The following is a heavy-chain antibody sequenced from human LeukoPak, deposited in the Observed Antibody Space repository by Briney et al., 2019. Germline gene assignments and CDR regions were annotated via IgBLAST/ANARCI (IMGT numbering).Heavy chain of an antibody. J-gene: IGHJ4*02. D-gene: IGHD6-13*01. Sequence: KASETLSLTCSVSGGSISRHYWTWIRQPPGKALEWIGFVHHSGSTNYNPSLKSRVNTSLDTSKNQISLHLRSVTAADTAVYYCARPKAAGAFDYWGQGIRVIVSS. CDR3: ARPKAAGAFDY. CDR2: VHHSGST. V-gene: IGHV4-59*11. CDR1: GGSISRHY.